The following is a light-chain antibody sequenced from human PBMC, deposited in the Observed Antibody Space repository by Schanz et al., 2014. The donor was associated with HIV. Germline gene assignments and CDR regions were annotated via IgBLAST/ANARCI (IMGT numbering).Light chain of an antibody. Sequence: EIVLTQSPGSPSLSPGERATLSCRTSQSVSSNLAWYQQKPGQAPRLLIYGASTRATGIPARFSGSGSGTEFTLTISSLQSEDFAVYYCQQYGSSPTFGQGTRVEIK. CDR2: GAS. V-gene: IGKV3-15*01. J-gene: IGKJ1*01. CDR1: QSVSSN. CDR3: QQYGSSPT.